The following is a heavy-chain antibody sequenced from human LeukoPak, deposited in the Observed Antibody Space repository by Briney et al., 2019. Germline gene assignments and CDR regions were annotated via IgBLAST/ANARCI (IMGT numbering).Heavy chain of an antibody. CDR3: AREDDYYDSQIKVGAFDI. D-gene: IGHD3-22*01. J-gene: IGHJ3*02. CDR2: ISSSSSYI. CDR1: GFTFSSYS. V-gene: IGHV3-21*01. Sequence: PGGSLRLSCAASGFTFSSYSMNWVRQAPGKGLEWVSSISSSSSYIYYADSVKGRFTISRDNAKNSLYLQMNSLRAEDTAVYYCAREDDYYDSQIKVGAFDIWGQGTMVTVSS.